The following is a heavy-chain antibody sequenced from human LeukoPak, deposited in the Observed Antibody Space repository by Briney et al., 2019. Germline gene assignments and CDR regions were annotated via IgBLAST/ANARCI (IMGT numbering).Heavy chain of an antibody. J-gene: IGHJ4*02. CDR1: GGSFSGYY. D-gene: IGHD3-16*02. CDR3: ARGPNYVWGSYRYKYFDY. CDR2: INHSGST. Sequence: PSETLSLTCAVYGGSFSGYYWSWIRQPPGKGLEWIGEINHSGSTSYNPPLKSRVTISVDTSKNQFSLKLSSVTAADTAVYYCARGPNYVWGSYRYKYFDYWGQGTLVTVSS. V-gene: IGHV4-34*01.